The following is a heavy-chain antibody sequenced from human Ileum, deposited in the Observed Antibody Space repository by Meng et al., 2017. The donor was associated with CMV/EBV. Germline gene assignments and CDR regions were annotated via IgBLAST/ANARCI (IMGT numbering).Heavy chain of an antibody. J-gene: IGHJ6*02. CDR3: AKDLGFCCTEVHYYYAMDV. V-gene: IGHV3-30*02. Sequence: FRSHGMPWVRQAPGKGLEWVAFIQFDGGNKYYGDSVRSRFTISRDNSKNTLYLEMNSLRAEDTAVYYCAKDLGFCCTEVHYYYAMDVWGQGTTVTVSS. CDR2: IQFDGGNK. D-gene: IGHD2-15*01. CDR1: FRSHG.